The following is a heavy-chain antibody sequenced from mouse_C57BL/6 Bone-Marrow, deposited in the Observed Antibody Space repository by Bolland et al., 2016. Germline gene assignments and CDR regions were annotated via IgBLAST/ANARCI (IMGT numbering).Heavy chain of an antibody. D-gene: IGHD1-2*01. Sequence: PDTVKGRFTISRDNAKNTLYLKMSRLKSEDTAMYYCASPPYFGHLWFAYWGQGTLV. V-gene: IGHV5-12*01. J-gene: IGHJ3*01. CDR3: ASPPYFGHLWFAY.